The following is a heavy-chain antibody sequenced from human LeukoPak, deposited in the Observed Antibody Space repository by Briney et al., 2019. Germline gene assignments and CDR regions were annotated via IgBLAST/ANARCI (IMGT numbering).Heavy chain of an antibody. J-gene: IGHJ6*02. CDR2: INPSGGST. CDR1: GYTFTSYY. CDR3: AREGFPPKISDFWSGLGPYYYYGMDV. D-gene: IGHD3-3*01. Sequence: ASVKVPCKASGYTFTSYYMHWMRQAPGQGLEWMGIINPSGGSTSYTQKFQGRVTMTRDTSTSTVYMELSSLRSEDTAVYYCAREGFPPKISDFWSGLGPYYYYGMDVWGQGTTVTVSS. V-gene: IGHV1-46*01.